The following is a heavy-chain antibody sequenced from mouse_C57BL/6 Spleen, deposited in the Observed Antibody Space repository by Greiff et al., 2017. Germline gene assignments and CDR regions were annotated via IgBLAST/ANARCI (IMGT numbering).Heavy chain of an antibody. CDR2: IHPNSGST. D-gene: IGHD1-1*01. Sequence: VQLQQSGAELVKPGASVKLSCKASGYTFTSYWMHWVKQRPGQGLEWIGMIHPNSGSTNYNEKFKSKATLTVDKSSSTAYMQLSSLTSEDSAVYYCARWGVVATRDAMDYWGQGTSVTVSS. CDR3: ARWGVVATRDAMDY. V-gene: IGHV1-64*01. J-gene: IGHJ4*01. CDR1: GYTFTSYW.